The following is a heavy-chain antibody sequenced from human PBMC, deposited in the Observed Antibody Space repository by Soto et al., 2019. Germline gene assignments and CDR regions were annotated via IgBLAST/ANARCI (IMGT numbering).Heavy chain of an antibody. CDR3: ARGGAALARNEHYYVQDV. J-gene: IGHJ6*02. Sequence: AAVKFSCKASGYTFTGCYMHWVRQAPGQGLDWMGWISAYNGNTNYAQKLQGRVTMTTDTSTSTAYMELRPLRSDDTAVYYCARGGAALARNEHYYVQDVWGQRSTEIDSS. V-gene: IGHV1-18*04. D-gene: IGHD6-19*01. CDR1: GYTFTGCY. CDR2: ISAYNGNT.